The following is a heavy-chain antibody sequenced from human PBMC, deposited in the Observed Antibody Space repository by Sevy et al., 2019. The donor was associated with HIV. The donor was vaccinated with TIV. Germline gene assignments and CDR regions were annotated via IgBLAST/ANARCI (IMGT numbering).Heavy chain of an antibody. J-gene: IGHJ5*02. V-gene: IGHV3-30*03. CDR1: GFTFSSYG. Sequence: GGSLRLSCAASGFTFSSYGMHWVRQAPGKGLEWVAVISYDGSNKDYADSVKGRFTISRDNSKNTLYLQMNSLRAEDTAVHYCYGQTGIRRSDWFDPWGQGTLVTVSS. CDR3: YGQTGIRRSDWFDP. CDR2: ISYDGSNK. D-gene: IGHD3-10*01.